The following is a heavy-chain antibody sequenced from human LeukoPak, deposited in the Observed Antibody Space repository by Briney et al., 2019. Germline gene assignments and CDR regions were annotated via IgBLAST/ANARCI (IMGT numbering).Heavy chain of an antibody. CDR3: AKVPNYYDSSGYYYVTGYFQH. CDR2: ISGSGGST. D-gene: IGHD3-22*01. Sequence: GGSLRLSCAASGFTFSSYAMSWVRQAPGKGLEWVSAISGSGGSTYYADSVKGRFTISRDNSKNTLYLQMNSLRAEDTAVYYCAKVPNYYDSSGYYYVTGYFQHWGQGTLVTVSS. J-gene: IGHJ1*01. CDR1: GFTFSSYA. V-gene: IGHV3-23*01.